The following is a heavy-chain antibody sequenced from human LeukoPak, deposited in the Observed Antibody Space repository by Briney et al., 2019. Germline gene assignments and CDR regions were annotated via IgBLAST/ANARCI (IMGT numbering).Heavy chain of an antibody. D-gene: IGHD3-22*01. V-gene: IGHV3-7*01. J-gene: IGHJ4*02. CDR3: ARAAPSPNSSGYLNY. Sequence: GGSLRLSCAASGFTFSSYGMHWVRQAPGKGLEWVANIKQDGSEKYYVDSVKGRFTISRDNAKNSLYLQMNSLRAEDTAVYYCARAAPSPNSSGYLNYWGQGTLVTVSS. CDR1: GFTFSSYG. CDR2: IKQDGSEK.